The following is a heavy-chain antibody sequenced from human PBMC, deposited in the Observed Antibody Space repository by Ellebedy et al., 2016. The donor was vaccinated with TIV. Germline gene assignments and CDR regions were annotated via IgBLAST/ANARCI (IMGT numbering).Heavy chain of an antibody. J-gene: IGHJ4*02. CDR2: VNPSNGGT. V-gene: IGHV1-46*01. CDR3: AREGGVYFFDY. CDR1: GYTFISDL. Sequence: AASVKVSCKSSGYTFISDLIHWVRQAPGQGLEWMGAVNPSNGGTGYAQKFQGRVTMTRDTSASPVYLELSSLRSEDTAVYYCAREGGVYFFDYWGQGTLVTVSS. D-gene: IGHD2-8*02.